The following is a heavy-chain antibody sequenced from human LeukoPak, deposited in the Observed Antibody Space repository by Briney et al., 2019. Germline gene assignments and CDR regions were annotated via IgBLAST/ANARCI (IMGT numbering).Heavy chain of an antibody. J-gene: IGHJ4*02. CDR2: INPNSGGT. CDR3: AREIAVADFDY. V-gene: IGHV1-2*02. D-gene: IGHD6-19*01. Sequence: ASVKVSCKASGYTFTSYDINWVRQATGQGLEWMGWINPNSGGTNYAQKFQGRVTMTRDTSISTAYMELSRLRSDDTAVYYCAREIAVADFDYWGQGTLVTVSS. CDR1: GYTFTSYD.